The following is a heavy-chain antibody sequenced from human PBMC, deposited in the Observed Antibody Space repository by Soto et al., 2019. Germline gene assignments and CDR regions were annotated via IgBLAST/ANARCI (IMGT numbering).Heavy chain of an antibody. J-gene: IGHJ4*02. CDR2: ISGGGDTT. Sequence: VQLLESGGGLVQPGGSLRLSCAASGFTFNNYAMTWVRQAPGKGLEWVSAISGGGDTTSYADSVKGRFTVSRDGSKNTRYLQMSSLRAEDTALYYCSKGRGGSGSLPPRVDFWGQGTLVTVSS. D-gene: IGHD3-10*01. CDR3: SKGRGGSGSLPPRVDF. CDR1: GFTFNNYA. V-gene: IGHV3-23*01.